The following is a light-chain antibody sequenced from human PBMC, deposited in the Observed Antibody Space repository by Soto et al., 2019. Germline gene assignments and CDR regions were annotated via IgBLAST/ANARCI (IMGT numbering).Light chain of an antibody. CDR1: SGHSNYA. V-gene: IGLV4-69*01. J-gene: IGLJ7*01. Sequence: QPVLTQSPSASASLGASVKLTCTLSSGHSNYAIAWHQQQPEKGPRYLMKVNSGGSHIKGDGIPDRFSGSSSGAERYLFISSLPSVDEADYYCQTWGTGSAIVVLGGGTQLTVL. CDR3: QTWGTGSAIVV. CDR2: VNSGGSH.